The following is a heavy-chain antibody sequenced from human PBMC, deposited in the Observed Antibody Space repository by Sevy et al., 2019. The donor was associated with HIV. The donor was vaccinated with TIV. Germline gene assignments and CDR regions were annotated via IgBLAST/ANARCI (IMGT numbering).Heavy chain of an antibody. CDR2: INHSGST. CDR1: GGSFSGYY. V-gene: IGHV4-34*01. CDR3: ARLNPIAVAGTVDYYYYGMDV. D-gene: IGHD6-19*01. Sequence: SETLSLTCAVYGGSFSGYYWSWIRQPPGKGLEWIGEINHSGSTNYNPSLKSRVTISVATSKNQVSLKLSSVTAADTAVYYCARLNPIAVAGTVDYYYYGMDVWGQGTTVTVSS. J-gene: IGHJ6*02.